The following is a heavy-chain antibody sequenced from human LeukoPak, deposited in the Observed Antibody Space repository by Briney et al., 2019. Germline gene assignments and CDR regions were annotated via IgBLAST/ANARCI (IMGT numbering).Heavy chain of an antibody. D-gene: IGHD3-3*01. CDR3: ARDSRITIFGVSYNWFDP. J-gene: IGHJ5*02. Sequence: SETLSLTCTVSGYSISSGYYWGWIRQPPGKGLEWIGSIYHSGSTYYNPSLKSRVTISVDTSKNQFSLKLSSMTAADTAVYYCARDSRITIFGVSYNWFDPWGQGTLVTVSS. CDR1: GYSISSGYY. V-gene: IGHV4-38-2*02. CDR2: IYHSGST.